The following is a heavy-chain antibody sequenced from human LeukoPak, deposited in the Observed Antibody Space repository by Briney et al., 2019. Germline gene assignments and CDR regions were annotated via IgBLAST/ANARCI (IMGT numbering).Heavy chain of an antibody. J-gene: IGHJ5*02. CDR3: ARGILWFGDS. D-gene: IGHD3-10*01. Sequence: PSETLSLTCAVSGGSFSTYYWSWIRQPPGKGLEWIGEINHSARTSYNPSLRSRVTISVDTSEKQSSLKLSSVTAADTAVYYCARGILWFGDSWGQGILVTVSS. CDR1: GGSFSTYY. CDR2: INHSART. V-gene: IGHV4-34*01.